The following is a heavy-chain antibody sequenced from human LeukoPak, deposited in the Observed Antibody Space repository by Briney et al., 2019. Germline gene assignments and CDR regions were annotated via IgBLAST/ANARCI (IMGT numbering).Heavy chain of an antibody. J-gene: IGHJ4*02. CDR1: GFTFSSYA. V-gene: IGHV3-23*01. CDR2: ISGSGGST. D-gene: IGHD1-26*01. CDR3: AKDHGSGSYWGGYYFDY. Sequence: GGSLRLSCAASGFTFSSYAMSWVRQAPGKGLEWVSAISGSGGSTYYADSVKGRFTISRDNSKNTLYLQMNSLRAEDTAVYYCAKDHGSGSYWGGYYFDYWGQGTLVTVSS.